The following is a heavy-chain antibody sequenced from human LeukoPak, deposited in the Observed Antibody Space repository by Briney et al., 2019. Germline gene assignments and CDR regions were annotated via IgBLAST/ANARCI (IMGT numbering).Heavy chain of an antibody. CDR3: ARASFGIAAAGIEGDKWFDP. Sequence: GGSLRLSCTASGFTFDDYGMSWVRQAPGKGLEWVSGINWNGGSTGYADSVKGRFTISRDNAKNSLYLQMNSLRAEDTALYYCARASFGIAAAGIEGDKWFDPWGQGTLVTVSS. CDR1: GFTFDDYG. V-gene: IGHV3-20*04. D-gene: IGHD6-13*01. CDR2: INWNGGST. J-gene: IGHJ5*02.